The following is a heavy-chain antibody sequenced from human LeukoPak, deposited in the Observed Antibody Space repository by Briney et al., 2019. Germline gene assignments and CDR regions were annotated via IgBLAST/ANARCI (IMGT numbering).Heavy chain of an antibody. CDR3: AKAGEVTAIWSGYYFDY. Sequence: SETLSLTCTVSGGSISSGSYYWSWIRQPAGKGLEWIGRIYTSGSTNYNPSLKSRVTISVDTSKNQFSLKLSSVTAADTAVYYCAKAGEVTAIWSGYYFDYWGQGTLVTVSS. CDR1: GGSISSGSYY. D-gene: IGHD2-21*02. CDR2: IYTSGST. V-gene: IGHV4-61*02. J-gene: IGHJ4*02.